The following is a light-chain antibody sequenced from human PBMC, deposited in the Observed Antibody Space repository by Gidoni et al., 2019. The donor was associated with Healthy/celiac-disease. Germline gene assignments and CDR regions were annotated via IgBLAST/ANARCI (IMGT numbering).Light chain of an antibody. CDR1: QSVSSN. Sequence: IVMSLSPATLSVSPGERATLSCRASQSVSSNLAWYQQKPGQAPRPLIYGASTRATGIPARFSGSGSGTEFTLTISSLQSEDFAVYYCQQYNNWPPITFGQGTRLEIK. J-gene: IGKJ5*01. V-gene: IGKV3-15*01. CDR3: QQYNNWPPIT. CDR2: GAS.